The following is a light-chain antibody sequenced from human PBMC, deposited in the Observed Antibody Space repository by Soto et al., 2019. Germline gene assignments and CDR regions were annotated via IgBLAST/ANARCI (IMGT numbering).Light chain of an antibody. J-gene: IGKJ1*01. Sequence: EIVLTQSPGTLSLSPGERATLSCTASQSVSRNSLARYQQKPGQTPRLPFFNTANRAPGIPERISGSGSGTDFTLTISRLEPEDSAVYFCQQYGRAPPWTFGQGTKVEI. CDR3: QQYGRAPPWT. CDR1: QSVSRNS. CDR2: NTA. V-gene: IGKV3-20*01.